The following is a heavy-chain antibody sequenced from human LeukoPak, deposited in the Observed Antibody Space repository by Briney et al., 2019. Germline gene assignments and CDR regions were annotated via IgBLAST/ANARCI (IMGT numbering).Heavy chain of an antibody. CDR1: GGSFSGYY. V-gene: IGHV4-34*01. CDR3: ARSDSSGYYYTFDY. J-gene: IGHJ4*02. CDR2: INHSGST. D-gene: IGHD3-22*01. Sequence: KSSETLSLTCAVYGGSFSGYYWSWIRQPPAKGLELIGEINHSGSTNYNPSLKSRVTISVDTSKNQFSLKLSSVTAADTAVYYCARSDSSGYYYTFDYWGQGTLVTVSS.